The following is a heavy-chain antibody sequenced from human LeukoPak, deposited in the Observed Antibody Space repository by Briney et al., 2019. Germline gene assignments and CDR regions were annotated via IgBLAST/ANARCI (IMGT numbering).Heavy chain of an antibody. CDR2: INHSGST. CDR1: GGSFSGYY. D-gene: IGHD3-22*01. J-gene: IGHJ4*02. CDR3: ARGNYYDSSGYYYYDY. V-gene: IGHV4-34*01. Sequence: PSETLSLTCAVYGGSFSGYYWSWIRQPPGKGLEWIGEINHSGSTNYNPSLKSRVNIFVNTSKNQFLLKPSYVPAADTAVYYCARGNYYDSSGYYYYDYWGQGTLVSVCS.